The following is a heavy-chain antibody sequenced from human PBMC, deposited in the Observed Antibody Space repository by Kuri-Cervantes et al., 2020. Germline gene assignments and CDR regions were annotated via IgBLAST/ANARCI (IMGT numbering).Heavy chain of an antibody. D-gene: IGHD1-14*01. V-gene: IGHV4-31*03. CDR2: IYYSGST. Sequence: SETLSLTCTVSGGSISSGGYYWSWIRQHPGKGLEWIGYIYYSGSTYYNPSLKSRVTISVDTSKNQFSLKLSSVTAADTAVYYCARGPDPGSDYWGQGTLVTVSS. J-gene: IGHJ4*02. CDR1: GGSISSGGYY. CDR3: ARGPDPGSDY.